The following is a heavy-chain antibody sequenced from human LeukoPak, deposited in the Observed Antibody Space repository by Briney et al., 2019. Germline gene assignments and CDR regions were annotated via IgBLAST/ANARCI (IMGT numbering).Heavy chain of an antibody. CDR3: ARDSRVRGVIIEDGDY. CDR1: GFTFSSYS. V-gene: IGHV3-21*01. CDR2: ISSSSSYI. Sequence: GGSLRLSCAASGFTFSSYSMNWVRQAPGKGLEWVSSISSSSSYIYYADSVKGRFTISRDNAKNSLYLQMNSLRAEDTAVYYCARDSRVRGVIIEDGDYWGQGTLVTVSS. D-gene: IGHD3-10*01. J-gene: IGHJ4*02.